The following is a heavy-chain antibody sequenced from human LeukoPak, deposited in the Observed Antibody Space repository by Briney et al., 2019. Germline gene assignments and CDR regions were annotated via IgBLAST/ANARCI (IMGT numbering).Heavy chain of an antibody. CDR2: ISSSSSYI. CDR3: ARGTVGNFDY. Sequence: GESLRLSCAASGFTFSSYSMNWVRQAPGKGLEWVSSISSSSSYIYYADSVKGRFTISRDNAKNSLYLQMNSLGAEDTAVYYCARGTVGNFDYWGQGTLVTVSS. D-gene: IGHD4-23*01. J-gene: IGHJ4*02. CDR1: GFTFSSYS. V-gene: IGHV3-21*01.